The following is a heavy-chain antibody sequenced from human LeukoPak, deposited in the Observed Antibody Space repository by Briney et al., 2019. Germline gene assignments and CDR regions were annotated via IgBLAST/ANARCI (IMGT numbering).Heavy chain of an antibody. CDR1: GGSISSYY. Sequence: PSETLSLTCTVSGGSISSYYWSWIRQPPGKGLEWIGYIYYSGSTNYNPSLKSRVTISVDTSKNQFSLKLSSVTAADTAVYYCARGEEPYSSSWYIYYYGMDVWGQGTTVTVSS. CDR3: ARGEEPYSSSWYIYYYGMDV. CDR2: IYYSGST. D-gene: IGHD6-13*01. V-gene: IGHV4-59*01. J-gene: IGHJ6*02.